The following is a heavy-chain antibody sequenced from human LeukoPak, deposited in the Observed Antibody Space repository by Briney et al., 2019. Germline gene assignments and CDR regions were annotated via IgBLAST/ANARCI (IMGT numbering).Heavy chain of an antibody. CDR2: ISLHDDYI. CDR3: ARDLSVGVPVAFDI. V-gene: IGHV3-21*01. CDR1: GFNFDLYA. Sequence: PGGSLRLSCVASGFNFDLYAMSWIRQVPGKWLKWLSAISLHDDYIYYAASVRGRFTISRDNARNSLFLQMNSLRVDDTAVYFCARDLSVGVPVAFDIWGQGTMVTVTS. J-gene: IGHJ3*02. D-gene: IGHD3-10*01.